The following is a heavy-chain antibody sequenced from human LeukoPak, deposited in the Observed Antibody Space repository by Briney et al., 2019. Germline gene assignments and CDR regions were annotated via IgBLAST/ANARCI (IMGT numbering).Heavy chain of an antibody. J-gene: IGHJ3*02. CDR2: ISYDGSNK. Sequence: GGSLRLSCAASGFTFSSYAMHWVRQAPGKGLEWVAVISYDGSNKYYADSVKGRFTISRDNAKNSLYLQMNSLRAEDTALYYCARDSSSLGMGAFDIWGQGTMVTVSS. V-gene: IGHV3-30*04. CDR1: GFTFSSYA. D-gene: IGHD6-13*01. CDR3: ARDSSSLGMGAFDI.